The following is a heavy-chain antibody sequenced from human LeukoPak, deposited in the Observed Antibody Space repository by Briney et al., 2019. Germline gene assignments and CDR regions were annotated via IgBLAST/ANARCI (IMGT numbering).Heavy chain of an antibody. V-gene: IGHV4-39*07. CDR1: GGSISSSSYY. D-gene: IGHD6-13*01. Sequence: SETLSLTCTVSGGSISSSSYYWGWIRQPPGKGLEWIGSIYYSGSTYYNPSLKSRVTISVDTSKNQFSLKLSSVTAADTAVYYCARGDPEGAAALGVAFDIWGQGTMVTVSS. CDR3: ARGDPEGAAALGVAFDI. CDR2: IYYSGST. J-gene: IGHJ3*02.